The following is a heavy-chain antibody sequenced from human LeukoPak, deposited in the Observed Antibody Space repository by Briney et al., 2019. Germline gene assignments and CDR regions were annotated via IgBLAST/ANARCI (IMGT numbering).Heavy chain of an antibody. Sequence: ASVKVSCKASGGTFSSYAISWVRQAPGQGLEWMGGIIPIFGTANYAQKFQGRVTITTDESTSTAYMELSSLRSEDTAVYYCASGHYDILTGAPYYFDYWGQGTLVTVSS. J-gene: IGHJ4*02. CDR1: GGTFSSYA. CDR3: ASGHYDILTGAPYYFDY. V-gene: IGHV1-69*05. CDR2: IIPIFGTA. D-gene: IGHD3-9*01.